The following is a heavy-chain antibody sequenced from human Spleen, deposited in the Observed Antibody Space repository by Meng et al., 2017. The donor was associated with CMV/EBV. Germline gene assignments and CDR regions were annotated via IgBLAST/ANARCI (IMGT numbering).Heavy chain of an antibody. V-gene: IGHV4-61*01. CDR3: ARDRVVPAAIYYYYGMDV. J-gene: IGHJ6*02. Sequence: SETLSLTCTVSGGSVSSGSYFWSWIRQPPGKGREWIGYIYYSGSTNYNPSIKSRVTISVDTSKNQFSLRLSSVPAADTAVYYCARDRVVPAAIYYYYGMDVWGQGTTVTVSS. D-gene: IGHD2-2*01. CDR1: GGSVSSGSYF. CDR2: IYYSGST.